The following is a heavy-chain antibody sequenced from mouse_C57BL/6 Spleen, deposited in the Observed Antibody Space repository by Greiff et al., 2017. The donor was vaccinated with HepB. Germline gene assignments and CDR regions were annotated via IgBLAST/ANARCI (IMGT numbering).Heavy chain of an antibody. CDR3: ARGGNYYGSSYDYAMDY. CDR1: GYTFTSYW. Sequence: QVQLQQSGAELVRPGSSVKLSCKASGYTFTSYWMDWVKQRPGQGLEWIGNIYPSDSETHYNQKFKDKATLTVDKSSSTAYMQLSSLTSEDSAVYYCARGGNYYGSSYDYAMDYWGQGTSVTVSS. V-gene: IGHV1-61*01. D-gene: IGHD1-1*01. J-gene: IGHJ4*01. CDR2: IYPSDSET.